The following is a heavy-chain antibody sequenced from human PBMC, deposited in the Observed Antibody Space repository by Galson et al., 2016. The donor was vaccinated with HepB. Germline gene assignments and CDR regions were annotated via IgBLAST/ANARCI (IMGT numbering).Heavy chain of an antibody. J-gene: IGHJ3*02. CDR2: ISYSGST. V-gene: IGHV4-61*01. D-gene: IGHD2-15*01. Sequence: TLSLTCTVSGGSVTSANYYWNWVRQSPGTGLEWIGHISYSGSTNYNPSLKSRVTISVDTSKTEFSLKLRSVTAADTATYYCARAPEFCRGASCYSRHFNIWGQGTRVIVSS. CDR3: ARAPEFCRGASCYSRHFNI. CDR1: GGSVTSANYY.